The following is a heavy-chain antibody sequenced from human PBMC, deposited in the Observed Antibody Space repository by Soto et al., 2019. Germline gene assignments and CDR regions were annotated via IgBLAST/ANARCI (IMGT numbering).Heavy chain of an antibody. D-gene: IGHD1-26*01. CDR3: AKDHAVSGSYGYFDY. V-gene: IGHV3-23*01. Sequence: GGSLRLSFAASGFTFSSYAMSWVRQAPGKGLEWVSAISGSGGSTYYADSVKGRFTISRDNSKNTLYLQMNSLRAEDTAVYYSAKDHAVSGSYGYFDYWGQGTLVTVSS. CDR2: ISGSGGST. J-gene: IGHJ4*02. CDR1: GFTFSSYA.